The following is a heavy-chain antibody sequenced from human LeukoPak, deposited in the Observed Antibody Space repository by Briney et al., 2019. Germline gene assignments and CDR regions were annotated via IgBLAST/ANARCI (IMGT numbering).Heavy chain of an antibody. CDR1: GGSISSYY. D-gene: IGHD3-3*01. Sequence: SETLSLTCTVSGGSISSYYWRWIRQPPGKGLEWIGYIYYSGSTNYNPSLKSRVTISVDTSKNQFSLKLSSVTAADTAVYYCARDLENTIDPWGQGTLVTVSS. CDR2: IYYSGST. CDR3: ARDLENTIDP. V-gene: IGHV4-59*01. J-gene: IGHJ5*02.